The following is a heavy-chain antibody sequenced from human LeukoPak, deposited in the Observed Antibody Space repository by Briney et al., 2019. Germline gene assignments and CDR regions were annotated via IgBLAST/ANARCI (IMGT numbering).Heavy chain of an antibody. D-gene: IGHD1-26*01. CDR1: GFIFSSYE. J-gene: IGHJ6*03. CDR3: ARDPYSGNYGNDYYYYMDV. Sequence: PGGSLRLSCAASGFIFSSYEMNWVRHAPGKGLEWISSITSSSSYIYYADSVKGRFTISRDNAKNSLYLQMNSLSPDDTAVYFCARDPYSGNYGNDYYYYMDVWGKGTTVTISS. CDR2: ITSSSSYI. V-gene: IGHV3-21*06.